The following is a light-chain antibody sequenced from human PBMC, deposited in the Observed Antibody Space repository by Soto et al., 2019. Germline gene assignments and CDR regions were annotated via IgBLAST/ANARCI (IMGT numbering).Light chain of an antibody. J-gene: IGLJ1*01. CDR2: EVS. CDR3: SSYAGSNNF. V-gene: IGLV2-8*01. CDR1: SSDVGGYNY. Sequence: QSVLTQPPSASGSPGQSVTISCTGTSSDVGGYNYVSWYQQHPGKAPKLMIYEVSKRPSGVPDRFSGSKSGNTASLTVSGLQAEDEADYYCSSYAGSNNFFGTGTKVT.